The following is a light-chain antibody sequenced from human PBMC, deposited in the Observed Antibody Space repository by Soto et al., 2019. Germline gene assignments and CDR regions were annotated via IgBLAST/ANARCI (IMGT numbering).Light chain of an antibody. V-gene: IGLV1-40*01. J-gene: IGLJ2*01. CDR3: QSYDRTLSGSL. CDR1: SSNIGAGFA. CDR2: DNS. Sequence: QSVLTQPPSVSGAPGQTVTISCTGSSSNIGAGFAVHWYQQLPGTVPKLLIYDNSNRPSGVPDRFSGSKSGTSASLAITGLQADDEGDYYCQSYDRTLSGSLFGGGTKLTVL.